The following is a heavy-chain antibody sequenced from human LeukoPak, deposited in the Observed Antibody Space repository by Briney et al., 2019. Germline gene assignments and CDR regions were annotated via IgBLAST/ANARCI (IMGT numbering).Heavy chain of an antibody. CDR1: GGSFSGYY. CDR2: INHSGST. V-gene: IGHV4-34*01. CDR3: ARGKINYYDSSGYPPFFAY. Sequence: SETLSLTCAVYGGSFSGYYWSWIRQPPGKGLEGIGEINHSGSTNYNPSLKRRVTISVDTSKNQFSLKLSSVTAADTAVYYCARGKINYYDSSGYPPFFAYWGQGTLVTVSS. J-gene: IGHJ4*02. D-gene: IGHD3-22*01.